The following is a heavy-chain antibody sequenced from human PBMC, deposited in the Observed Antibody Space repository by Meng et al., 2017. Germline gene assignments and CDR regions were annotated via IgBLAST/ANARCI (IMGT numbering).Heavy chain of an antibody. J-gene: IGHJ4*02. Sequence: SSVKVSCKASGGTFSSYAISWVRQAPGQGLEWMGGIIPIFGTANYAQKFQGRVTITADDSTSTAYMELSSLRSEDTAVYFCARDRAGYCSGGSCYGLDYWGQGTLVTVSS. V-gene: IGHV1-69*13. CDR2: IIPIFGTA. D-gene: IGHD2-15*01. CDR1: GGTFSSYA. CDR3: ARDRAGYCSGGSCYGLDY.